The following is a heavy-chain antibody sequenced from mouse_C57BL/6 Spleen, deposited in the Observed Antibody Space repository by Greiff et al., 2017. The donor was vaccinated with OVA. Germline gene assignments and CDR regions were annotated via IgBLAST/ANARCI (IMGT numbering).Heavy chain of an antibody. Sequence: EVQLQESEGGLVQPGSSMKLSCTASGFTFSDYYMAWVRQVPEKGLEWVANINYDGSSTYYLDSLKSRFIISRDNAKNILYLQMSSLKSEDTATYYCAKGGYDYDDAMDYWGQGTSVTVSS. V-gene: IGHV5-16*01. CDR2: INYDGSST. D-gene: IGHD2-4*01. J-gene: IGHJ4*01. CDR1: GFTFSDYY. CDR3: AKGGYDYDDAMDY.